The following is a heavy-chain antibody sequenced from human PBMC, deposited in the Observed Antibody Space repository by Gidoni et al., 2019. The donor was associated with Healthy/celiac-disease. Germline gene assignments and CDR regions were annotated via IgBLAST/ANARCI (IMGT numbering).Heavy chain of an antibody. J-gene: IGHJ6*02. Sequence: EVQLVESGGGLVQPGGSLRLSCAASGFTFSSYWLHWVRQAPGKGLVWVSRIKSDGSSTSYADSVKGRFTISRDNAKNTLYLQMNSLRAEDTAVYYCARDRGVVVPHFPYYGMDVWGQGTTVTVSS. V-gene: IGHV3-74*01. CDR1: GFTFSSYW. CDR2: IKSDGSST. D-gene: IGHD2-2*01. CDR3: ARDRGVVVPHFPYYGMDV.